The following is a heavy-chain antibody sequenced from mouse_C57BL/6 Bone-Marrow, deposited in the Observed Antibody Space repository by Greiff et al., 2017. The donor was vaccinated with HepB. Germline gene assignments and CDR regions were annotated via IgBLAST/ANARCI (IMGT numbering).Heavy chain of an antibody. Sequence: QVQLQQSGPELVKPGASVKISCKASGYAFSSSWMNWVKQRPGKGLEWIGRIYPGDGDTNYNGKFKGKATLTADKSSSTAYMQLSSLTSEDSAVYFCARDDYDRYFDVWGTGTTVTVSS. V-gene: IGHV1-82*01. D-gene: IGHD2-4*01. CDR1: GYAFSSSW. J-gene: IGHJ1*03. CDR2: IYPGDGDT. CDR3: ARDDYDRYFDV.